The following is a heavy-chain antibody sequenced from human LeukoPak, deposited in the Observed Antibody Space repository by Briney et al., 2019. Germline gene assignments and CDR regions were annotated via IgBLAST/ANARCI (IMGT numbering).Heavy chain of an antibody. D-gene: IGHD2-21*02. CDR3: ARDRLLYLDY. CDR2: VYDGDTT. Sequence: GGSLRLSCAASGFTVSNNYMSWVRQAPGKGLEWVSAVYDGDTTYYADSVKGRFTISRDDSKNTLYLQINSLRVEDTAVYFCARDRLLYLDYWGQGTPVTVSS. V-gene: IGHV3-53*01. CDR1: GFTVSNNY. J-gene: IGHJ4*02.